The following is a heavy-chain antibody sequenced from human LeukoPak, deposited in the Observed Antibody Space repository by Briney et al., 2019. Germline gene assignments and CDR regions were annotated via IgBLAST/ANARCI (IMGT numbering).Heavy chain of an antibody. CDR3: ARIADIVVVPAAEKWPYFDY. J-gene: IGHJ4*02. D-gene: IGHD2-2*01. CDR2: INTQTGNP. Sequence: GASVKVSCKASGYTFTTYAMNWVRQAPGQGLEWMGWINTQTGNPTYAQGFTGRFVFSLDTSVSTAYLQISSLKAEDTAVYYCARIADIVVVPAAEKWPYFDYWGQGTLVTVSS. V-gene: IGHV7-4-1*02. CDR1: GYTFTTYA.